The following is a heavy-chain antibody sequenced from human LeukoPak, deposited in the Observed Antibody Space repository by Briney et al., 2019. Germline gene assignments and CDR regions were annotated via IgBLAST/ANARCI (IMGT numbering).Heavy chain of an antibody. D-gene: IGHD4-11*01. CDR1: GFTFTKSA. CDR2: IVVGSGNT. CDR3: AAGLRGPTVTGKYYYYGMDV. Sequence: SVKVSCKASGFTFTKSALQWVRQARGQRLEWIGWIVVGSGNTDYAQKFQERVTITRDMFTSTAYMELSSLRSEDTAVYYCAAGLRGPTVTGKYYYYGMDVWGQGTLVTVSS. V-gene: IGHV1-58*01. J-gene: IGHJ6*02.